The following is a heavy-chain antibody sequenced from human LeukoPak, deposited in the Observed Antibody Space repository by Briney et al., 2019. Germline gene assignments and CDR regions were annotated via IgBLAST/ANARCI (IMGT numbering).Heavy chain of an antibody. CDR1: GFTFSSYD. CDR2: MSRSGSAI. J-gene: IGHJ4*02. CDR3: AKAGVGATCDY. D-gene: IGHD1-26*01. V-gene: IGHV3-48*03. Sequence: GGSLTLSCAASGFTFSSYDMSWVRQAPGKGLEWVSYMSRSGSAIYHADSVKGRFAISRDNPKNSLHLQMNSLRAEDTAVYYCAKAGVGATCDYWGQETLVTVSS.